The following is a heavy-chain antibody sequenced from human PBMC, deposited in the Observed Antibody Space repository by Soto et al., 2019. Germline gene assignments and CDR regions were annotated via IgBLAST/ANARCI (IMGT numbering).Heavy chain of an antibody. Sequence: EVQLLESGGGFVQPWGSLRLSCAASGFTFTNYALSWVRQAPGKGLEWVSTIGGGSGSTSYADSVKGRFSISRENSKNTLYLQMSSLRAEDTALYYCATRMYSTSWYYFVSWGQGTLVTVSS. D-gene: IGHD6-13*01. CDR3: ATRMYSTSWYYFVS. CDR1: GFTFTNYA. CDR2: IGGGSGST. J-gene: IGHJ4*02. V-gene: IGHV3-23*01.